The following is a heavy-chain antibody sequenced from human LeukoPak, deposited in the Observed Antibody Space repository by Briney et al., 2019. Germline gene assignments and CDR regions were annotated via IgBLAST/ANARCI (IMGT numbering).Heavy chain of an antibody. CDR2: ITATGDTA. CDR3: AGDRNSDWYSPLDY. V-gene: IGHV3-23*01. D-gene: IGHD6-19*01. CDR1: GFTFTKCA. Sequence: GGSLRLSCVASGFTFTKCAMSWIRQAPGKGLAWVAIITATGDTAYYADSVKGRFTISRDNSRNTVYMQMDSLRAEDTAIYYCAGDRNSDWYSPLDYWGQGSQVTVSP. J-gene: IGHJ4*02.